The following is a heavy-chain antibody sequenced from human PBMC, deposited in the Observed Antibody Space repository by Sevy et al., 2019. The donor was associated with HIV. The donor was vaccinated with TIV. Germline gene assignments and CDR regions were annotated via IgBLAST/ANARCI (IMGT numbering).Heavy chain of an antibody. D-gene: IGHD3-16*02. CDR1: GFNFNTYG. CDR2: ISYDGNK. J-gene: IGHJ4*02. V-gene: IGHV3-30*03. Sequence: GGSLRLSCTASGFNFNTYGMHWVRQAPGKGLEWLAIISYDGNKYYADSVEGRFTISRDNSRNTLYLEMNSLKSEDTAGFHCARAGRLRLGELSSRPDYWGPGTLVTVSS. CDR3: ARAGRLRLGELSSRPDY.